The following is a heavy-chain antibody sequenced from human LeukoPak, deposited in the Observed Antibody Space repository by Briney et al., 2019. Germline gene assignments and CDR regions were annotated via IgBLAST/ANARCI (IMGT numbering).Heavy chain of an antibody. CDR2: ISNSGSTI. CDR3: ARDSGYSSSWAPFDY. D-gene: IGHD6-13*01. Sequence: PGGSLRLSCAASGFTFSSYEMKWVRQAPGKGLEWVSYISNSGSTIYYADSVKGRFTISRDNAKNSLYLQMNSLRAEDTAVYYCARDSGYSSSWAPFDYWGQGTLVTVSS. J-gene: IGHJ4*02. V-gene: IGHV3-48*03. CDR1: GFTFSSYE.